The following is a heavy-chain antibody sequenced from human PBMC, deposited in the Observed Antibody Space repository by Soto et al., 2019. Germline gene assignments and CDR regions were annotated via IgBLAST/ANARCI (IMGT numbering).Heavy chain of an antibody. Sequence: PSETLSLTCAVYGGSISSYYWSWIRQPPGKGLEWIGYIYYSGSTNYDPSLKSRVTISVDTSKNQFSLKLSSVTAADTAVYYCAKGGWMLFDIWGQGTMVTVSS. J-gene: IGHJ3*02. V-gene: IGHV4-59*01. CDR3: AKGGWMLFDI. D-gene: IGHD2-2*03. CDR2: IYYSGST. CDR1: GGSISSYY.